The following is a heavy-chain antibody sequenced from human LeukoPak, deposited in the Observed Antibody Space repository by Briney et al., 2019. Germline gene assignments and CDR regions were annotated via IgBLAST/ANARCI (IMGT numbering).Heavy chain of an antibody. D-gene: IGHD3-22*01. Sequence: SETLSLTCTVSGGSVSSGSYYWSWIRQPPGKGLEWIGYIYYSGSTNYNPSLKSRVTISVDTSKNQFSLKLSSVTAADTAVYYCARDPSNYYDSSGYFDYWGQGTLVTVSS. J-gene: IGHJ4*02. CDR3: ARDPSNYYDSSGYFDY. CDR1: GGSVSSGSYY. CDR2: IYYSGST. V-gene: IGHV4-61*01.